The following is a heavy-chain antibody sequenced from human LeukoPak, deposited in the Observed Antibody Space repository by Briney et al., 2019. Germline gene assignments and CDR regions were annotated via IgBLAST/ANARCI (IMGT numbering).Heavy chain of an antibody. J-gene: IGHJ4*02. V-gene: IGHV3-48*01. CDR2: ISTTTSAI. Sequence: GALRLSCAASGFTLSTYSMNWGRQAPGKGVGWVSYISTTTSAIYYADSVKGRFTVSRDNAKSSLYLQMNSLRADDTAVYYCARAPYGERGGSDYWGQGTLVTVSS. CDR3: ARAPYGERGGSDY. CDR1: GFTLSTYS. D-gene: IGHD4-17*01.